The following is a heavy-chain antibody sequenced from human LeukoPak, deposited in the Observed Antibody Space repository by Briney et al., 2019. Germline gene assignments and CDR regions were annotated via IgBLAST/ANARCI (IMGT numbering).Heavy chain of an antibody. CDR3: ARLSDYGSGSYGYFFIDP. J-gene: IGHJ5*02. Sequence: GESLKISCKGSGYSFTSYWIGWVRQMPGKGLEWMGIIYPGDSDTRYSPSFQGQVTISADKSISTAYLQWSSLKASDTAVYYCARLSDYGSGSYGYFFIDPWGQGTLVTVSS. CDR1: GYSFTSYW. D-gene: IGHD3-10*01. CDR2: IYPGDSDT. V-gene: IGHV5-51*01.